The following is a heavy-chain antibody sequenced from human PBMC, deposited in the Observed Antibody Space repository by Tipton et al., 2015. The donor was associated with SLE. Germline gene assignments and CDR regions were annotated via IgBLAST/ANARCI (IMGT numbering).Heavy chain of an antibody. CDR2: IKSKTAGGTT. J-gene: IGHJ3*01. D-gene: IGHD3/OR15-3a*01. V-gene: IGHV3-15*01. Sequence: GSLRLSCTASGFSFSNAWMSWVRQAAGKGLEWVGRIKSKTAGGTTDYAAPVKGRFSISRDDSKDTLYLQIDSLKTEDTAVYYCTTGRTLWGQGTLVSVSS. CDR3: TTGRTL. CDR1: GFSFSNAW.